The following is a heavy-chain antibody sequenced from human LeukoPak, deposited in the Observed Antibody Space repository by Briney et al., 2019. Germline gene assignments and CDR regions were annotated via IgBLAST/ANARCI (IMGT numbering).Heavy chain of an antibody. CDR3: ARGHYSSSSYYFDY. V-gene: IGHV3-66*03. Sequence: VSRNYMXGVRXXPXXXVXXXSVIYIPVSPYYPDSVTRRFTISRDNSKITLYLQMNSLRAEDTSVYYCARGHYSSSSYYFDYWGQGTLVTVSS. J-gene: IGHJ4*02. D-gene: IGHD6-6*01. CDR1: VSRNY. CDR2: IYIPVSP.